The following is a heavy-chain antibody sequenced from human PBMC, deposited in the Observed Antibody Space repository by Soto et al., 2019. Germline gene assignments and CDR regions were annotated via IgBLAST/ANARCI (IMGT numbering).Heavy chain of an antibody. J-gene: IGHJ3*01. CDR3: ASSVVFAAADAFEV. D-gene: IGHD2-15*01. CDR1: GFTFSHYW. Sequence: LRLSCAASGFTFSHYWMTWVRQAPGKGLEWVANIKQDGGEEFYVDSVKGRFTISRDNAKNSLYLQMNSLRAEDTAVYYCASSVVFAAADAFEVWGQGTKVTVSS. V-gene: IGHV3-7*03. CDR2: IKQDGGEE.